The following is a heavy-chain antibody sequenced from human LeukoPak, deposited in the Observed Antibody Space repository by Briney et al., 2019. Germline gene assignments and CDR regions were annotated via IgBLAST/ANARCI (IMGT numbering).Heavy chain of an antibody. CDR1: GFTLSNHA. V-gene: IGHV3-23*01. CDR2: ISGSGAMT. CDR3: AKDRVNGSGSQFDS. J-gene: IGHJ4*02. Sequence: GGSLRLSCAASGFTLSNHAMIWVRQAPGKGLEWVSSISGSGAMTYYADSVKGRFTISRDNAMDTLYLQMNSLRADDTAVYYCAKDRVNGSGSQFDSWGQGSLVIVSS. D-gene: IGHD3-10*01.